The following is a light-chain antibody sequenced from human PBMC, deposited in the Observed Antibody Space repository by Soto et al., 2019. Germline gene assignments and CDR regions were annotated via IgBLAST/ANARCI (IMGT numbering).Light chain of an antibody. Sequence: NFMLTQPHSVSESPGKTVTISCTGSGGSIASNYVQWYQQRPGSAPTTVIYEDNQRPSGVPDRFSGSIDSSSNSASLTISGLKTEDEADYYCQSYDSTNPVVFGGGTKLTVL. J-gene: IGLJ2*01. CDR1: GGSIASNY. CDR3: QSYDSTNPVV. CDR2: EDN. V-gene: IGLV6-57*02.